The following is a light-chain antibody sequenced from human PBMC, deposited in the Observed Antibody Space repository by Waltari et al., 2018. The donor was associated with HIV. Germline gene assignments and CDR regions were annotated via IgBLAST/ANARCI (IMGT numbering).Light chain of an antibody. J-gene: IGKJ1*01. V-gene: IGKV2-30*01. Sequence: DVVMTQSPLSLPVTLGQPASMSCGSSHSLVYSDGNTYLSWFQQRPGQSPRRLISKVSNRDSGVPDRFSGSGSGTEFTLKISRVEAEDVGVYYCMQGNYWPVTYGQGTKVEIK. CDR2: KVS. CDR3: MQGNYWPVT. CDR1: HSLVYSDGNTY.